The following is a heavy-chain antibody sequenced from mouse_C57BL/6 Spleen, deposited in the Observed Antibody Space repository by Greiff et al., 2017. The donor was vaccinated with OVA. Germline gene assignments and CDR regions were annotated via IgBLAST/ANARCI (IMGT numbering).Heavy chain of an antibody. D-gene: IGHD2-4*01. CDR3: AREVYDDDVGFDY. V-gene: IGHV3-6*01. Sequence: EVKLQESGPGLVKPSQSLSLTCSVTGYSITSGYYWNWIRQFPGNKLEWMGYISYDGSNNYNPSLKNRISITRDTSKNQFFLKLNSVTTEDTATYYCAREVYDDDVGFDYWGQGTTRTVSS. CDR2: ISYDGSN. CDR1: GYSITSGYY. J-gene: IGHJ2*01.